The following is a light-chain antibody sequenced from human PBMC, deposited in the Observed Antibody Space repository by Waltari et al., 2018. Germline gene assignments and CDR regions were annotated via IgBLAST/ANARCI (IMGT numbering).Light chain of an antibody. CDR3: CSYAGSSPHVV. CDR2: GGS. V-gene: IGLV2-23*01. CDR1: SGAFGVYRF. J-gene: IGLJ2*01. Sequence: QSALTQPASVSGSPGQPIPLSCTPNSGAFGVYRFVSWYHQPPGKAPKLMIYGGSQRPSGISNRFSGSKSGNTASLTISGLRAEDEADYYCCSYAGSSPHVVFGGGTKLTVL.